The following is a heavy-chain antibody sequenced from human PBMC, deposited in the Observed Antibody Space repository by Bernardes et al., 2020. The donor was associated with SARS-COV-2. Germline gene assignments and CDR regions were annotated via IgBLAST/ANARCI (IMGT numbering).Heavy chain of an antibody. J-gene: IGHJ6*02. CDR3: ARDETYYHGMDV. CDR2: ISSGGST. CDR1: GFTVSSNY. V-gene: IGHV3-53*01. Sequence: GSLRLSCAASGFTVSSNYMNWVRQAPGKGLEWVSVISSGGSTYYADSVKGRFTISRDNSKNTLYLQMNILRADDTAVYYCARDETYYHGMDVWGQGTTVTVSS.